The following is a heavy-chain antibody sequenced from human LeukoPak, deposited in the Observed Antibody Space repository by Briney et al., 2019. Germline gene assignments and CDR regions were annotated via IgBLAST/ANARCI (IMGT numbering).Heavy chain of an antibody. CDR3: AKPREGSSSWYAAG. CDR2: ISYDGSNN. D-gene: IGHD6-13*01. V-gene: IGHV3-30*18. CDR1: GFTFSSYG. J-gene: IGHJ4*02. Sequence: GGSLRLSCAASGFTFSSYGMHWGRQAPGKGLEWVAVISYDGSNNYYADSVKGRFTISRDNSKNTLYLQMNSLRAEDTAVYYCAKPREGSSSWYAAGWGQGTLVTVSS.